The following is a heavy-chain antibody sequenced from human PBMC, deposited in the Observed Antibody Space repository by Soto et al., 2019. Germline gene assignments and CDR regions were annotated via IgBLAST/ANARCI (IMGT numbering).Heavy chain of an antibody. D-gene: IGHD4-17*01. Sequence: PGGSLRLSCAASGFTFSTYSMNWVRKAPGKGLEWVSYISSSGSHICYVDSVKGRFTISRDNAENSLYLQMNSLRAEDTAVYYCATFYTETTFHYGMDVWGQGTTVTVSS. CDR3: ATFYTETTFHYGMDV. J-gene: IGHJ6*02. CDR1: GFTFSTYS. CDR2: ISSSGSHI. V-gene: IGHV3-21*01.